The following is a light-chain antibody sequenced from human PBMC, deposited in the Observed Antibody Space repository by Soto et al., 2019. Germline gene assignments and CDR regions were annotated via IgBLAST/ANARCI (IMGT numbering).Light chain of an antibody. CDR2: EGS. J-gene: IGLJ2*01. CDR1: SSDVGSYNL. V-gene: IGLV2-23*03. Sequence: QSALTQPASVSGSPGQSITISCTGNSSDVGSYNLVSWYQQHPGKAPKLMIYEGSKRPSGVSNRFSGSKSGNTASLTISGLQAEDEADYYCCSYAGSSTFPDVVFGGRTKLTVL. CDR3: CSYAGSSTFPDVV.